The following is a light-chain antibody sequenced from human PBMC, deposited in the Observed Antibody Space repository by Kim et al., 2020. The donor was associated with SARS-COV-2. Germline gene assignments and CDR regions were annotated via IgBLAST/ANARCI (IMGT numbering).Light chain of an antibody. V-gene: IGKV1-16*02. CDR2: AAS. J-gene: IGKJ5*01. CDR3: RQYNSYPIT. CDR1: QGVGDA. Sequence: ASVGDRVTITWRARQGVGDALDWVQRKRGKAPETLIYAASSLRSGVPSKFSGSGSGTDFTLTISSLQPEDFATYYCRQYNSYPITFGQGTRLEI.